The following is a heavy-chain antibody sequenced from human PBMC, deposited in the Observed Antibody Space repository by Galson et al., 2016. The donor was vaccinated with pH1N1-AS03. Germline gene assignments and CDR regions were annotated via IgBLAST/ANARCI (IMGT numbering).Heavy chain of an antibody. V-gene: IGHV1-69*13. CDR2: IIPIFGKP. J-gene: IGHJ1*01. Sequence: SVKVSCKASGDSFSSYAFTWVRLAPGHGLEWMGGIIPIFGKPQYAQKFQGRVTITADESTTTVYMDLSSLISDDTAMYYCARDGPGIVRANAHWGQGTLVTVSS. CDR3: ARDGPGIVRANAH. CDR1: GDSFSSYA. D-gene: IGHD1-14*01.